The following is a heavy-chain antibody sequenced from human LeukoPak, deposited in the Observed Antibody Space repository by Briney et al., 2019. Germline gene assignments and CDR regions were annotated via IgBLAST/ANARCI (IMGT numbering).Heavy chain of an antibody. CDR1: GYSFTSYW. V-gene: IGHV5-51*01. Sequence: GESLKISCKGSGYSFTSYWIGWVRQMPGKGLEWMGIIYPGDSDTRYSPSFQGQVTISADKSISTAYLQWSSLKASDTAMYYCATRSYDFWSGYYTADAFEIWGQGTMVTVSS. D-gene: IGHD3-3*01. J-gene: IGHJ3*02. CDR2: IYPGDSDT. CDR3: ATRSYDFWSGYYTADAFEI.